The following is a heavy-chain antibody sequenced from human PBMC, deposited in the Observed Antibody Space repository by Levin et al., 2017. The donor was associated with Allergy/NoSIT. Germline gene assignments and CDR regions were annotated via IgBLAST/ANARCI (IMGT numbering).Heavy chain of an antibody. Sequence: QPGGSLRLSCVASGISFGNYGMQWVRQAPGKGLEWVADISYDGSKIFYADAVKGRFTISRDNSKNTLSLQMTSLRAEDSAVYYCAKELYNDILTGSKQAFDTWGQGTMVTVSA. V-gene: IGHV3-30*18. CDR1: GISFGNYG. CDR2: ISYDGSKI. CDR3: AKELYNDILTGSKQAFDT. J-gene: IGHJ3*02. D-gene: IGHD3-9*01.